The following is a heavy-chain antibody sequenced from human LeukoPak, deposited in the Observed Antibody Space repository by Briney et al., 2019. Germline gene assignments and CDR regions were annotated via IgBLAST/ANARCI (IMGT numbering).Heavy chain of an antibody. J-gene: IGHJ4*02. Sequence: GGSLRLSCAASGFTVSSNYMSWVRQAPRKGLEWVSVIYSGGSTYYADSVKGRFTISRDNSKNTLYLQMNSLRAEDTAVYYCARVRTNYDILTGYSYYFDYWGQGTLVTVSS. V-gene: IGHV3-66*01. D-gene: IGHD3-9*01. CDR2: IYSGGST. CDR1: GFTVSSNY. CDR3: ARVRTNYDILTGYSYYFDY.